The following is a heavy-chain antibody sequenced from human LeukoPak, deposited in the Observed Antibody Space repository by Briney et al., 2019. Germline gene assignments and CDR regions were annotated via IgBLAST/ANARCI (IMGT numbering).Heavy chain of an antibody. CDR1: GFTFSSYA. CDR3: AKAGVYYDFWSGYLGSY. J-gene: IGHJ4*02. V-gene: IGHV3-23*01. Sequence: PGGSLRLSCAASGFTFSSYAMSWVRQAPGKGLEWVSAISGSGGSTYYADSVKGRFTISRDNSKNTLYLQMNSLRAEDTAVYYCAKAGVYYDFWSGYLGSYWGQGTLVTVSS. CDR2: ISGSGGST. D-gene: IGHD3-3*01.